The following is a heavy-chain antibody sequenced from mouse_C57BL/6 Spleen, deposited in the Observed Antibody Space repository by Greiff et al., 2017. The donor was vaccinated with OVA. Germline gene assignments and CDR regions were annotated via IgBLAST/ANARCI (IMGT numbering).Heavy chain of an antibody. J-gene: IGHJ4*01. D-gene: IGHD1-1*01. V-gene: IGHV8-8*01. Sequence: QVTLKVSGPGILQPSQTLSLTCSFSGFSLSTFGMGVGWIRQPSGKGLEWLAHIWWDDDKYYNPALKSRLTLSKDTSKNQVFLKIANVDTADTATYYCARIAVNYYGSSHYYAMDYWGQGTSVTVSS. CDR2: IWWDDDK. CDR1: GFSLSTFGMG. CDR3: ARIAVNYYGSSHYYAMDY.